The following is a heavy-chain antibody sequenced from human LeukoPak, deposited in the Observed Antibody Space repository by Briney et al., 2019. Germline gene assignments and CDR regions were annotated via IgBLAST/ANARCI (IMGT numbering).Heavy chain of an antibody. CDR2: IYTSGST. V-gene: IGHV4-4*09. J-gene: IGHJ4*02. CDR3: ARSRYSSSFNPCDY. D-gene: IGHD6-13*01. Sequence: SETLSLTCTVSGGSISSYYWSWIRQPPGKGLGWIGYIYTSGSTNYNPSLKSRVTISVDTSKNQFSLKLSSVTAADTAVYYCARSRYSSSFNPCDYWGQGTLVTVSS. CDR1: GGSISSYY.